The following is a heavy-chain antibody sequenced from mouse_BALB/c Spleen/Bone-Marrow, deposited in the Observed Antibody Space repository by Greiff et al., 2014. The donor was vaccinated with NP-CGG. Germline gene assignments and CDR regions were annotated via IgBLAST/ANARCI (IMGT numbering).Heavy chain of an antibody. J-gene: IGHJ2*01. V-gene: IGHV1-26*01. CDR1: GYTFTDYY. Sequence: EVQVVESGPELVKPGTSVKMSCKASGYTFTDYYMMWVRQSHGKSLEWIGHINPNTDGTFYNQKFKGKATLTVDKSSSTAYMQLNSLTSEDSAVYYCARSRYFDNWGQGTTLTVSS. D-gene: IGHD3-3*01. CDR3: ARSRYFDN. CDR2: INPNTDGT.